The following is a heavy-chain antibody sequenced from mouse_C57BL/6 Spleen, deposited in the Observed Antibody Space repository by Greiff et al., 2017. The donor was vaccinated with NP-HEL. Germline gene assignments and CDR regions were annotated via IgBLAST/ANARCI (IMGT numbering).Heavy chain of an antibody. D-gene: IGHD2-4*01. Sequence: QVQLQQPGAELVRPGTSVKLSCKASGYTFTSYWMHWVKQRPGQGLEWIGVIDPSDSYTNYNQKFKGKATLTVDTSSSTAYMQLSSLTSEDSAVYYCARPPYHDGHYFDYWGQGTTLTVSS. J-gene: IGHJ2*01. CDR3: ARPPYHDGHYFDY. CDR2: IDPSDSYT. CDR1: GYTFTSYW. V-gene: IGHV1-59*01.